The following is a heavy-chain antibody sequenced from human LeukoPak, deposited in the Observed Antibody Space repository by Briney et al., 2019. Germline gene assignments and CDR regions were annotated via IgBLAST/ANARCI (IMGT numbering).Heavy chain of an antibody. CDR2: ISSSSSYM. CDR3: AVGITAPGTFFGI. Sequence: GGSLRLSCAASGFTFSSYNMNWVRQAPGKGLEWVSSISSSSSYMYYADSVKGRFTISRDNAKKSQYLQMNSLRAEDTAVYYCAVGITAPGTFFGIWGQGTLVTVSS. V-gene: IGHV3-21*01. CDR1: GFTFSSYN. J-gene: IGHJ4*02. D-gene: IGHD6-13*01.